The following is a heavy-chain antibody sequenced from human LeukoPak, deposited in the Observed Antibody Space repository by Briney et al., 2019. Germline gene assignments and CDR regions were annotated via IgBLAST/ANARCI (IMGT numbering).Heavy chain of an antibody. CDR1: GGSINNYY. CDR3: ARETYSSSWPLIDY. D-gene: IGHD6-13*01. Sequence: SETLSLTCTVSGGSINNYYWSWIRQPAGKGLEWIGRIYTRGSTNYNPSLKSRVTMSVDTTKSQFSLKLSSVTAADTAVYYCARETYSSSWPLIDYWGQGTLVTVSS. CDR2: IYTRGST. J-gene: IGHJ4*02. V-gene: IGHV4-4*07.